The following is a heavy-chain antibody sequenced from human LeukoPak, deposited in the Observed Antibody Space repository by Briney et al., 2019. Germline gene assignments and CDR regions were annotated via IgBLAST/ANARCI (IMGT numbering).Heavy chain of an antibody. D-gene: IGHD3-10*01. CDR1: GFNFNTYS. V-gene: IGHV3-48*04. J-gene: IGHJ6*02. CDR3: ARAKYYPGYYGMDV. Sequence: GGSLRLSCVASGFNFNTYSMNWVRQAPGKGLEWISYIISSSSTIYYADSVKGRFTISRDNAKNSLYLQMNSLRAEDTAVYYCARAKYYPGYYGMDVWGQGTTVTVSS. CDR2: IISSSSTI.